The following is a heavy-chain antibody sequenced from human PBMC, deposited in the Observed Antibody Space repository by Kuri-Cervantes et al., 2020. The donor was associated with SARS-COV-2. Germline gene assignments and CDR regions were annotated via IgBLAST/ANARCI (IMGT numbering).Heavy chain of an antibody. J-gene: IGHJ1*01. CDR3: AKDVAAGTRAPPEYFQH. V-gene: IGHV3-7*03. D-gene: IGHD6-13*01. CDR2: IKQDGSEK. Sequence: GESLKISCAASGFTFSSYWMSWVRQAPGKGLEWVANIKQDGSEKYYVDSVRGRFTISRDNSKNTLYLQMNSLRAEDTAVYYCAKDVAAGTRAPPEYFQHWGQGTLVTVSS. CDR1: GFTFSSYW.